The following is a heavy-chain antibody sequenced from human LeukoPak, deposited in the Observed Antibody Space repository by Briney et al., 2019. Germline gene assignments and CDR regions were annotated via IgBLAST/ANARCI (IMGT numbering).Heavy chain of an antibody. CDR3: ARGPDIVVVPAEYYMDV. CDR1: GYSISSGYY. J-gene: IGHJ6*03. CDR2: LYHTGST. Sequence: SETLSLTCTVSGYSISSGYYWGWLRPPPGKGLEWIGTLYHTGSTFYNPSLKSRVIMSIDTSKNQFSLKLSSVSAADTAVYYCARGPDIVVVPAEYYMDVWGKGTTVSVSS. D-gene: IGHD2-2*01. V-gene: IGHV4-38-2*02.